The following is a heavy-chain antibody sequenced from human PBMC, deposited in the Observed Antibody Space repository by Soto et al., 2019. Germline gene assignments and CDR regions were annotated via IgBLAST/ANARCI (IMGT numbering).Heavy chain of an antibody. Sequence: QVQLVQSGAEVKKPGSSVKVSCKASGGTFSSYAISWVRQAPGQGLEWMGGIIPIFGTANYAQKFQGRVTITADESTSTAYMELSSLRSEDTAVYYCARGDYHDYVWGSYRPGRFDPWGQGTLVTVSS. V-gene: IGHV1-69*12. J-gene: IGHJ5*02. D-gene: IGHD3-16*02. CDR3: ARGDYHDYVWGSYRPGRFDP. CDR1: GGTFSSYA. CDR2: IIPIFGTA.